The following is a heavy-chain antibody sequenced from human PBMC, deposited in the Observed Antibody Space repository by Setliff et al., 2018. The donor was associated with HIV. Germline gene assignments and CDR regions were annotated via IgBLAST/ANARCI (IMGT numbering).Heavy chain of an antibody. CDR3: ALPYCSGGNCWSSASLPPAGWFDP. V-gene: IGHV1-69*05. CDR2: TIPMYGVT. Sequence: SVKVSCKASGGTFSSYVISWVRQAPGQGPEWMGGTIPMYGVTNYAQKFQGRVTITTDESTSTAYMELSSLGSEDTAVYYCALPYCSGGNCWSSASLPPAGWFDPWGQGTLVTVSS. CDR1: GGTFSSYV. D-gene: IGHD2-15*01. J-gene: IGHJ5*02.